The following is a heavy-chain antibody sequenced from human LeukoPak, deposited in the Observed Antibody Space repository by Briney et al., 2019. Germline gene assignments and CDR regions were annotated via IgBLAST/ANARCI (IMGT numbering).Heavy chain of an antibody. CDR1: GLPHSSYG. V-gene: IGHV3-30*03. J-gene: IGHJ2*01. CDR3: ARGHVDSSSWSQYFDL. CDR2: NYFDGTNK. D-gene: IGHD6-13*01. Sequence: GDPLRLPCRASGLPHSSYGTPWPPRAPGKGLEGVAVNYFDGTNKSYAGAVIGGFTISRDNYENTLDLQMNSLRREDTAVYFCARGHVDSSSWSQYFDLWGRGTMVTVSS.